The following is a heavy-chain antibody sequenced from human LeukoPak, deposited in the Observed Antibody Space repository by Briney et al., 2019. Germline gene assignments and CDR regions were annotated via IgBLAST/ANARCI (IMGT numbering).Heavy chain of an antibody. CDR3: ARAASKYYDFWSGTIYYFDY. V-gene: IGHV4-59*01. CDR1: GGSISSYY. D-gene: IGHD3-3*01. Sequence: SETLSLTCTVSGGSISSYYWSWIRQPPGKGLEWIGYIYYSGSTNYNPSLKSRVTISVDTSKNQFSLKLSSVTAADTAVYYCARAASKYYDFWSGTIYYFDYWGQGTLVTVSS. CDR2: IYYSGST. J-gene: IGHJ4*02.